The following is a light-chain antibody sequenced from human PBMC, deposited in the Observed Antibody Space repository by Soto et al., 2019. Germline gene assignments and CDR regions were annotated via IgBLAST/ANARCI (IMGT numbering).Light chain of an antibody. CDR2: AAS. J-gene: IGKJ4*01. Sequence: DIQITQSPSYVSASFAPRVNITFRSSQGISSLLAWYQQKPGKAPKLLIYAASSLQSGVPSRFSGSGSGTDFTLTISSLQTEDFATYSCQQANSFPLTFGRGTKVDIK. CDR3: QQANSFPLT. V-gene: IGKV1-12*01. CDR1: QGISSL.